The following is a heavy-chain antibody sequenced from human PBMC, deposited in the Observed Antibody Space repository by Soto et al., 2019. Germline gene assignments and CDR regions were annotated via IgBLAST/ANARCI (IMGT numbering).Heavy chain of an antibody. D-gene: IGHD2-15*01. CDR2: INAGTGNT. CDR3: ARDRCSGGYCYSHFDY. CDR1: GYTFGSYA. J-gene: IGHJ4*02. Sequence: ASVKVSCKASGYTFGSYAMHWVRQAPGQRLEWMGWINAGTGNTKYSQTFQGRVTITRDTSASTVYMELSSLRTEDTAVFYCARDRCSGGYCYSHFDYWGQGTLVTVSS. V-gene: IGHV1-3*01.